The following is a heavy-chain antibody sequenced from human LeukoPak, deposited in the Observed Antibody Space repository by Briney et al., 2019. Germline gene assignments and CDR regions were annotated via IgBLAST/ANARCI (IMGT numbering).Heavy chain of an antibody. CDR2: IVPSGGTT. D-gene: IGHD6-13*01. J-gene: IGHJ3*02. CDR3: VRGYHGFDI. V-gene: IGHV3-23*01. Sequence: GGSLRLSCAASGFTFSSYGMNWVRQAPGKGLEWVSGIVPSGGTTYYADSVKGRFTVSRDNSKNTLYLQMNSLRADDTAVYYCVRGYHGFDIWGQGTMVTVSS. CDR1: GFTFSSYG.